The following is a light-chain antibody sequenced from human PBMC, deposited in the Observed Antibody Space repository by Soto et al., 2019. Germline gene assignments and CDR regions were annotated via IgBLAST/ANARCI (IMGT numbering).Light chain of an antibody. J-gene: IGKJ4*01. V-gene: IGKV1-39*01. CDR3: QQSYSTLLT. Sequence: DIQITQSPSSLSSSVLERFTITCRASQSISSYLNWYQQKPGKAPKLLIYAASSLQSGVPSRFSGSGSGTDFTLTISSLQPEDFATYYCQQSYSTLLTFGGGTKVDIK. CDR1: QSISSY. CDR2: AAS.